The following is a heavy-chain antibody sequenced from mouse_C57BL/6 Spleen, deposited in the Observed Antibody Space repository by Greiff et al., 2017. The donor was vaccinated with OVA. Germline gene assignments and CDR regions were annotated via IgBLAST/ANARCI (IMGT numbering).Heavy chain of an antibody. V-gene: IGHV1-55*01. J-gene: IGHJ2*01. CDR3: ARGYYGSRYFDY. CDR1: GYTFTSYW. D-gene: IGHD1-1*01. CDR2: IYPGSGST. Sequence: QVQLQQPGAELVKPGASVKMSCKASGYTFTSYWITWVKQRPGQGLEWIGDIYPGSGSTNYNEKFKSKATLTVDTSSSTAYMQLSSLTSEDSAVYDCARGYYGSRYFDYWGQGTTLTVSS.